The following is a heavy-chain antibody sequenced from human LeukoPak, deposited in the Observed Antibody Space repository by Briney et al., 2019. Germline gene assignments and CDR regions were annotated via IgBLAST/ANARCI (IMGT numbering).Heavy chain of an antibody. CDR3: ARQVSWSIFGGNWFDP. V-gene: IGHV4-39*01. Sequence: PSETLSLTCTVSGGSISSSSYYWGWIRQPPGKGLEWIGSIYYSGSTYYNPSLKSRVTISVDTSKNQFSLKLSSVTAADTAVYYCARQVSWSIFGGNWFDPWGQGTLVTVSS. CDR1: GGSISSSSYY. CDR2: IYYSGST. D-gene: IGHD3-3*01. J-gene: IGHJ5*02.